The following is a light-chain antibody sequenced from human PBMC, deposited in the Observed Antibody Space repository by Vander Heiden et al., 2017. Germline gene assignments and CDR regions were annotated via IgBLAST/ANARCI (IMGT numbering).Light chain of an antibody. J-gene: IGKJ4*01. CDR2: WAS. Sequence: DGVMTQSPDSLAVSVGESVTINCKSSQSVLYSSNNKNYLAWYQQKPGQPPKLLISWASTRDSGVPGRMSGSGSGRYFSLTISILQADNVAGYYCQEYYTTPLTFGGGTKVELK. CDR1: QSVLYSSNNKNY. V-gene: IGKV4-1*01. CDR3: QEYYTTPLT.